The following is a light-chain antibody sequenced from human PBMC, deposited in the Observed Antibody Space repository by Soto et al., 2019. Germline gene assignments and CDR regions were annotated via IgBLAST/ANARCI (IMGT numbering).Light chain of an antibody. CDR2: RNS. V-gene: IGLV1-40*01. CDR3: QSYDSSLSAYV. J-gene: IGLJ1*01. Sequence: QAVVTQPPSVSGAPGQRVTISCAGSSSNIGAGYDVHWFQQLPGTAPKLLIYRNSNRPSGVPDRFSGSKSGTSASLAITGLQADDEADYYCQSYDSSLSAYVFGTGTKLTVL. CDR1: SSNIGAGYD.